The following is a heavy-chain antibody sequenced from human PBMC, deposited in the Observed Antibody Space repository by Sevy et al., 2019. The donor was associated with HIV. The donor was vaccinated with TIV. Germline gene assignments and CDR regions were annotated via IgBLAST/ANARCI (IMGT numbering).Heavy chain of an antibody. CDR1: GFTFTNFP. D-gene: IGHD1-26*01. CDR3: ATVLGAGAAGAFEI. Sequence: GGSLRLSCAASGFTFTNFPMHWVRQAPGRGLEWVGHAKRKSDGGSIDYGSPVNGRFTISRDDSKDMLYLQMSSLKTEDTGVYYCATVLGAGAAGAFEIWGQGTMVTVSS. J-gene: IGHJ3*02. CDR2: AKRKSDGGSI. V-gene: IGHV3-15*01.